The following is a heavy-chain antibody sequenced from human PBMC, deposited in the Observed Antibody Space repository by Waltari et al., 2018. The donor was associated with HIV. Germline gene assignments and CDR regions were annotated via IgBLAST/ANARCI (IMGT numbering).Heavy chain of an antibody. CDR3: AKDFQKVPLLWFGELLGHSSTDYYYGIDV. J-gene: IGHJ6*02. CDR2: LSGGGGST. CDR1: GFTFSSNA. Sequence: EVQLLESGGGLVQPGGSLRLSCAASGFTFSSNAMSWVRQAPGKGLEWVLALSGGGGSTYYADSVKGRFTISRDNSKDTQYLQMNSLRAEDTAVYYCAKDFQKVPLLWFGELLGHSSTDYYYGIDVWGQGTTVSVSS. D-gene: IGHD3-10*01. V-gene: IGHV3-23*01.